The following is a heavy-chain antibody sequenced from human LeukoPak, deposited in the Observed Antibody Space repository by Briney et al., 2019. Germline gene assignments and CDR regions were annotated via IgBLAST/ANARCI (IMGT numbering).Heavy chain of an antibody. V-gene: IGHV4-38-2*02. CDR3: ARDLSHYDFWSGYYLDAFDI. CDR1: GYSISSGYY. Sequence: PSETLSLTCTVSGYSISSGYYWGWIRQPPGKGLEWIGSIYHSGSTYYNPSLKSRVTISVGTSKNQFSLKLSSVTAADTAVYYCARDLSHYDFWSGYYLDAFDIWGQGTMVTVSS. D-gene: IGHD3-3*01. CDR2: IYHSGST. J-gene: IGHJ3*02.